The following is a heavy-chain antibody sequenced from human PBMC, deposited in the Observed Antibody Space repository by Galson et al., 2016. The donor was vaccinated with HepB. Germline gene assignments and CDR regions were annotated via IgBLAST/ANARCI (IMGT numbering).Heavy chain of an antibody. D-gene: IGHD2-21*02. CDR2: VSHSGST. CDR1: GGSFSGYY. Sequence: LTCAVYGGSFSGYYWSWIRQPPGRGLEWIGEVSHSGSTDYNPSLESRVTISVDTSNNHFSLKLSSLTAADTAVYYCASVAFCRGGCGRRLDYWSQGTLVTVSS. CDR3: ASVAFCRGGCGRRLDY. V-gene: IGHV4-34*01. J-gene: IGHJ4*02.